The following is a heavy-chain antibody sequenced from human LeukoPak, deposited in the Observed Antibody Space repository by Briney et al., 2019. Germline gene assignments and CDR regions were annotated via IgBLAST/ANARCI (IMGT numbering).Heavy chain of an antibody. D-gene: IGHD1-14*01. CDR1: GFSFSNYY. J-gene: IGHJ3*02. Sequence: PGGSLRLSCAASGFSFSNYYMSWVRQAPGKGLEWVANIKQDGTQEYYVDSVKGRFTISRDNSKNTLYLQMNSLRAEDTAVYYCAKDQPEDLGSVFDIWGQGTVVTVSS. CDR2: IKQDGTQE. V-gene: IGHV3-7*01. CDR3: AKDQPEDLGSVFDI.